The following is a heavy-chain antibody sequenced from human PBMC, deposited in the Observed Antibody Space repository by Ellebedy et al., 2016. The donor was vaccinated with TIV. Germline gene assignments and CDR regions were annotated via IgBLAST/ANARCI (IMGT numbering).Heavy chain of an antibody. CDR2: INHSGST. Sequence: MPSETLSLTCAVYGGSFSAYYWSWIRQPPGKGLEWIGEINHSGSTNYNPSPKSRVTVSVYTSKNQFALKLSAVTAADTAVYYCARSPPRLHSMVRGVYYGMDVWGQGTTVTVSS. J-gene: IGHJ6*02. CDR3: ARSPPRLHSMVRGVYYGMDV. CDR1: GGSFSAYY. V-gene: IGHV4-34*01. D-gene: IGHD3-10*01.